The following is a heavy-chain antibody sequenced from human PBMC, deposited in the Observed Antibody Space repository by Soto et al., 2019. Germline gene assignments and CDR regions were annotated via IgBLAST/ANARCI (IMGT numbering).Heavy chain of an antibody. Sequence: QVHLVQSGAEVKKPGSSVKVSCKASGDTFSSFAISWVRQAPGQGLEWMGGIIPIFRTPKYGQKFQGRVTXTXDDXTSTADMELSSLRSEDTAVYYCARDKDREQLGGNYYYALDVWGQGTTVIVSS. D-gene: IGHD1-1*01. CDR1: GDTFSSFA. V-gene: IGHV1-69*05. CDR3: ARDKDREQLGGNYYYALDV. J-gene: IGHJ6*02. CDR2: IIPIFRTP.